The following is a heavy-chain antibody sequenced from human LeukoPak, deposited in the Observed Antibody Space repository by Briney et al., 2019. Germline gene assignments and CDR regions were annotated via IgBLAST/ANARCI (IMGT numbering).Heavy chain of an antibody. V-gene: IGHV1-46*01. D-gene: IGHD2-8*02. J-gene: IGHJ4*02. Sequence: GASVKVSCKASGYTFTSYYMHWVRQAPGQGLEWMGIINPSGGSTSYAQKFQGRVTMTRDTSTSTVYMELSSLRSEDMAVYYCARTTGGRGYFDYWGQGTLVTVSS. CDR1: GYTFTSYY. CDR2: INPSGGST. CDR3: ARTTGGRGYFDY.